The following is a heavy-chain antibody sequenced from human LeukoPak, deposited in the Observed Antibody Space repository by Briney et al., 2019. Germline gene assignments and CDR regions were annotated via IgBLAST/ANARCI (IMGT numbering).Heavy chain of an antibody. Sequence: TGGSLRLSCAASGFTFSSYAMSWARQAPGKGPEWVSAISGSGGSTYYADSVKGRFTISRDNSKNTLYLQMNSLRAEDTAVYYCASRGWLRYYFDYWGQGTLVTVSS. CDR1: GFTFSSYA. J-gene: IGHJ4*02. D-gene: IGHD5-12*01. CDR3: ASRGWLRYYFDY. V-gene: IGHV3-23*01. CDR2: ISGSGGST.